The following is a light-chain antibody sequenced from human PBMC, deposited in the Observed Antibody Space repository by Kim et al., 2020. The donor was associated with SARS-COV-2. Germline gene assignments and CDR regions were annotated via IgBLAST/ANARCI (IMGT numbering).Light chain of an antibody. J-gene: IGKJ4*01. CDR1: QSVASN. CDR2: GTS. Sequence: IVMTQSPATLSVSPGERATLSCRASQSVASNLAWYQQKPGQAPRLLIYGTSTSATGIPARLSGSGSGTEFTITISSLKSEDFAVYYCQQYNNWPPLTFGGGTKVDIK. CDR3: QQYNNWPPLT. V-gene: IGKV3-15*01.